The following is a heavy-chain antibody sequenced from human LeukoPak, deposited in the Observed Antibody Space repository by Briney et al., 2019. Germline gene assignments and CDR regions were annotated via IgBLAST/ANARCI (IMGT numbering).Heavy chain of an antibody. Sequence: GESLKISCKGSGYSFTSYWIGWVRQMPGKGLEWMGIIYPGDSDTRYSPSFQGQVTISADKSISTAYLQWSSLKASDTAMYYCARLPGDGYNFYYFDYWGQGTLVTVSS. CDR1: GYSFTSYW. D-gene: IGHD5-24*01. CDR3: ARLPGDGYNFYYFDY. V-gene: IGHV5-51*01. CDR2: IYPGDSDT. J-gene: IGHJ4*02.